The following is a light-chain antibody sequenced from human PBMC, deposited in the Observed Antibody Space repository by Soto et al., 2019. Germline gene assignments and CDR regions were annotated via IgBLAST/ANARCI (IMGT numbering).Light chain of an antibody. Sequence: DIQMTQSPSTLSASVGDRVTITCRASQSISIWLAWYQQKPGKAPKLLIYKASSLESGVPSRVSGSRSGTEFTLPISSLQPDDFASYYCQQYNSYSLTFGGGTKVEIK. CDR3: QQYNSYSLT. CDR1: QSISIW. J-gene: IGKJ4*01. CDR2: KAS. V-gene: IGKV1-5*03.